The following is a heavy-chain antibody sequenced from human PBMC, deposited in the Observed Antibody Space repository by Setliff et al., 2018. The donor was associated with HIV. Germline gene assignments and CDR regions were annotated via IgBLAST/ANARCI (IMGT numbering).Heavy chain of an antibody. V-gene: IGHV4-34*01. CDR2: INPSEST. D-gene: IGHD1-1*01. CDR1: GGSFSNHY. CDR3: PRGGDWTIDY. Sequence: PSETLSRTCAVYGGSFSNHYWTWIRQPPGKGLEWIGEINPSESTHYNPSLKSRVTISVDTSKNQFSLILTSVTAADTAVYYCPRGGDWTIDYWGRGSLVTVSS. J-gene: IGHJ4*02.